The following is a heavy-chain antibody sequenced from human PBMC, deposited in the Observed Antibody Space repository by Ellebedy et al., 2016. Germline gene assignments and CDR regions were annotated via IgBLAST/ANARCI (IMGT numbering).Heavy chain of an antibody. D-gene: IGHD4/OR15-4a*01. CDR2: ISWNSDSI. CDR3: VRADGTLLTTGWYFDS. J-gene: IGHJ4*01. Sequence: GGSLRLSXAASGFSFDDFTMHWVRQVPGKGLEWVSGISWNSDSISYVDSVKGRFTISRDNAKNSLYLQMNSLRLDDTALYFCVRADGTLLTTGWYFDSWGQGTLVTVSS. V-gene: IGHV3-9*01. CDR1: GFSFDDFT.